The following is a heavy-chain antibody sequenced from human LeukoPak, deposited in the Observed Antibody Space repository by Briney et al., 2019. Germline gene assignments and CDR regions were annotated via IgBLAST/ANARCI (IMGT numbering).Heavy chain of an antibody. CDR2: VDPEDGET. J-gene: IGHJ4*02. V-gene: IGHV1-69-2*01. CDR3: ATVDYDSSGYYSFDY. CDR1: GYTFTDYY. D-gene: IGHD3-22*01. Sequence: ASVKISCKVSGYTFTDYYMHWVKQAPGKGLEWMGLVDPEDGETIYAEKFQGRVTITADTSTDTAYMELSSLRSEDTAVYYCATVDYDSSGYYSFDYWGQGTLLTVSS.